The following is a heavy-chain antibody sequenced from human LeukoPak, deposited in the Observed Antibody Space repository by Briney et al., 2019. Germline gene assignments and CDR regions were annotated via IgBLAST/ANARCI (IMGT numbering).Heavy chain of an antibody. V-gene: IGHV1-46*01. CDR1: GYTFTSYY. CDR3: ASLGQVPYDSSGYWDY. J-gene: IGHJ4*02. Sequence: ASVKVPCKASGYTFTSYYMHWVRQAPGQGLEWMGIINPSGGSTSYAQRFQGRVTMTRDTSTSTVYMELSSLRSEDTAVYYCASLGQVPYDSSGYWDYWGQGTLVTVSS. CDR2: INPSGGST. D-gene: IGHD3-22*01.